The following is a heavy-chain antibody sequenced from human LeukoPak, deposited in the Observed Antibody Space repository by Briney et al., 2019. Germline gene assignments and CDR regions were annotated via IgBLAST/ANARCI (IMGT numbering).Heavy chain of an antibody. CDR3: AGEESKSGWIVGGPFDP. CDR1: GGTFSSYA. D-gene: IGHD2-2*03. Sequence: RASVKVSCKASGGTFSSYAISWVRQAPGQGLEWMGRIIPILGIANYAQKFQGRVTITADKSTSTAYMELSSLGSEDTAVYYCAGEESKSGWIVGGPFDPWGQGTLVTVSS. J-gene: IGHJ5*02. CDR2: IIPILGIA. V-gene: IGHV1-69*04.